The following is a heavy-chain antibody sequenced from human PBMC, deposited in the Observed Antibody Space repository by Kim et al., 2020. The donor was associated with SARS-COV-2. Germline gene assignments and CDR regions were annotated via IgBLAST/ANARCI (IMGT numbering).Heavy chain of an antibody. CDR1: GFTFSSYW. Sequence: GGSLRLSCAASGFTFSSYWMHWVRQDPGKGLVWVSRINSDGSSTSYADSVKGRFTISRDNAKNTLYLQMNSLRAEDTAVYYCARGAVAGRDYYYGMDVWGQGTTVTVSS. CDR2: INSDGSST. D-gene: IGHD6-19*01. V-gene: IGHV3-74*01. CDR3: ARGAVAGRDYYYGMDV. J-gene: IGHJ6*02.